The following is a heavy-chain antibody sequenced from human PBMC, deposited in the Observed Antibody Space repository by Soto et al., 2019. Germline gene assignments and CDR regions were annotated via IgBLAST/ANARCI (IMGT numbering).Heavy chain of an antibody. V-gene: IGHV2-5*02. J-gene: IGHJ4*02. CDR1: GFSLSTSGVG. D-gene: IGHD5-18*01. CDR2: IYWDDDK. CDR3: AHRRVWDSHGPFFDY. Sequence: QITLKESGPTLVKPTQTLTLTCTFSGFSLSTSGVGVGWIRQPPGKALEWLALIYWDDDKRYSPSLKSRLTITKDTSKNQVVLTMTNMDPVDTATYYCAHRRVWDSHGPFFDYWGQGTLVTVSS.